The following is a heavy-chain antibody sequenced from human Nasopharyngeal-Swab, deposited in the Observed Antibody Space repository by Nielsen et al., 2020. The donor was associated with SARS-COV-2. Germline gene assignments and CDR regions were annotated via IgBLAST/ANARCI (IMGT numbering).Heavy chain of an antibody. V-gene: IGHV4-34*01. Sequence: SETLTLTCAVAGWSFSDYYWRWIRQAPGKGLEWVGEINHSEGTRYNPSLKSRAIITVDTSKNKFSQKLTSPTAADTAMDYCARSQDSAAAALWGQGTLVTVSS. J-gene: IGHJ4*02. CDR2: INHSEGT. CDR3: ARSQDSAAAAL. D-gene: IGHD6-13*01. CDR1: GWSFSDYY.